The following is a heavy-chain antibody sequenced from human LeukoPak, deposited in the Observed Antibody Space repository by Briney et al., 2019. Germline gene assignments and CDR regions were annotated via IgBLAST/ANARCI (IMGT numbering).Heavy chain of an antibody. Sequence: SQTLSLTCAISGDSVSSNSAAWNWIRQSPSRGLEWLRRTYYRSKWYNDYAVSVKSRITINPDTSKNQFSLQLNSVTPEDTAVYYCARDTYYYDSSGYYYFDYWGQGTLVTVSS. CDR2: TYYRSKWYN. D-gene: IGHD3-22*01. J-gene: IGHJ4*02. CDR3: ARDTYYYDSSGYYYFDY. V-gene: IGHV6-1*01. CDR1: GDSVSSNSAA.